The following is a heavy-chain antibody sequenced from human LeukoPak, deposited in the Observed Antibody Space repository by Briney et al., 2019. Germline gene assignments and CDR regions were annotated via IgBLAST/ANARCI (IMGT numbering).Heavy chain of an antibody. D-gene: IGHD3-22*01. CDR1: GFTFSTYY. CDR2: ISSSGSTI. Sequence: KPGGPLRLPCVPSGFTFSTYYLSWPPRAPGKGREGVAYISSSGSTIYYADSVKGRFTISRDNSKNTLYLQMNSLRAEDTAVYYCAGGRSITMIVVLYWGQGTLVTVSS. J-gene: IGHJ4*02. V-gene: IGHV3-11*04. CDR3: AGGRSITMIVVLY.